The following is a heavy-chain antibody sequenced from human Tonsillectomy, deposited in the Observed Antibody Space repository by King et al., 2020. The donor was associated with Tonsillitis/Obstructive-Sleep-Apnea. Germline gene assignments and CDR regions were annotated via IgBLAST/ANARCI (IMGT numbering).Heavy chain of an antibody. CDR3: ARDLNDFWRVVQPFAFDI. CDR1: GFTFSSYG. V-gene: IGHV3-33*01. J-gene: IGHJ3*02. CDR2: IWYDGSNK. D-gene: IGHD3-3*01. Sequence: VQLVESGGGVVQPGRSLRLSCAASGFTFSSYGMHWVRQAPGKGLEWVAVIWYDGSNKYYEDSVKGRFTISRDNSKNTLYLQMNSLRAEDTAVYYCARDLNDFWRVVQPFAFDIWGQGTMVTVSS.